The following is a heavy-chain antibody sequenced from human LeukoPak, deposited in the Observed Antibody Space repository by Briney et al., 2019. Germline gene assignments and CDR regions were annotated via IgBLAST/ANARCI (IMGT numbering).Heavy chain of an antibody. CDR3: AKSGRGYSGYDSYFDY. V-gene: IGHV3-23*01. CDR2: ISGSGGST. J-gene: IGHJ4*02. D-gene: IGHD5-12*01. CDR1: GFTFSSDA. Sequence: GGSLRLSCAASGFTFSSDAMSWVRQAPGKGLEWVSAISGSGGSTYYADSVKGRFTISRDNSKNTLYLQMNSLRAEDTAVYYCAKSGRGYSGYDSYFDYWGQGTLVTVSS.